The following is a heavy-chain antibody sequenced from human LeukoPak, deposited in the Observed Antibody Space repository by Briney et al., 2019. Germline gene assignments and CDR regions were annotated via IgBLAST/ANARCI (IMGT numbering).Heavy chain of an antibody. CDR2: IYYSGST. CDR3: ARETGGGRPSTTFDP. CDR1: GGSISSGGYY. V-gene: IGHV4-31*03. J-gene: IGHJ5*02. D-gene: IGHD2-15*01. Sequence: PSETLSLTCTVSGGSISSGGYYWSWIRQHPGKGLEWIGYIYYSGSTYYNPSLKSRVTISVDTSKNQFSLKLSSVTAADTAVYYCARETGGGRPSTTFDPWGQGTLSPSPQ.